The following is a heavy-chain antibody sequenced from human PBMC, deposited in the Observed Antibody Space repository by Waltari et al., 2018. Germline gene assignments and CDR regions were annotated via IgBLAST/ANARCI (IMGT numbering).Heavy chain of an antibody. Sequence: QVQLQESGPGLVKPSETLSLTCAVSGYSISSGYYWGWIRQPPGKGLEWIGSIYHSGSTYYNPSLKSRITMSVDTSKNQFSLNLSSVTAADTAIYYCARGAVVSRFYYMDVWGEGTTVTVSS. CDR1: GYSISSGYY. D-gene: IGHD2-15*01. J-gene: IGHJ6*03. CDR3: ARGAVVSRFYYMDV. V-gene: IGHV4-38-2*01. CDR2: IYHSGST.